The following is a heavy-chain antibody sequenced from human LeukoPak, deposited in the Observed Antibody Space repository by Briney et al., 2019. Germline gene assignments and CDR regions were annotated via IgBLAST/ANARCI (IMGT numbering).Heavy chain of an antibody. V-gene: IGHV1-2*02. CDR2: INPNSGGT. CDR3: TRGSITIFGVIYDY. Sequence: ASVKVSCKASGYTFTGYYMHWVRQAPGQGLEWMGWINPNSGGTNYAQKFQGRVTMTRDTSISTAYMELSRLRSDDTAVYYCTRGSITIFGVIYDYWGQGTLVTVSS. J-gene: IGHJ4*02. D-gene: IGHD3-3*01. CDR1: GYTFTGYY.